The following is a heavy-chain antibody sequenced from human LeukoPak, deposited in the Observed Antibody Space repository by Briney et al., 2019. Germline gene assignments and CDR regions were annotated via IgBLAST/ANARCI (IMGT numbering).Heavy chain of an antibody. Sequence: ASVKVSCKASGGTFSSYAISWVRQAPGQGLEWMGGIIPIFGTANYAQKFQGRVTITTDESTSTAYMELSSLRSEDTAVYYCARERVAGYYFDCWGQGTLVTVSS. V-gene: IGHV1-69*05. CDR3: ARERVAGYYFDC. CDR2: IIPIFGTA. CDR1: GGTFSSYA. J-gene: IGHJ4*02. D-gene: IGHD6-13*01.